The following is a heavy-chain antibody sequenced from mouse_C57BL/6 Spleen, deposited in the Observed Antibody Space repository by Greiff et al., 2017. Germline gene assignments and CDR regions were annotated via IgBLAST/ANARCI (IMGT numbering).Heavy chain of an antibody. CDR3: ASGITTPDY. CDR1: GYAFSSSW. CDR2: IYPGDGDT. Sequence: QVQLKESGPELVKPGASVKISCKASGYAFSSSWMNWVKQRPGKGLEWIGRIYPGDGDTNYNGKFKGKATLTADKSSSTAYMQLSSLTSEDSAVYFCASGITTPDYWGQGTTLTVSS. V-gene: IGHV1-82*01. J-gene: IGHJ2*01. D-gene: IGHD1-1*01.